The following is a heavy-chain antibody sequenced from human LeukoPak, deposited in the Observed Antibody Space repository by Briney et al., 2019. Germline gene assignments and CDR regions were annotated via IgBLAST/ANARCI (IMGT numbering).Heavy chain of an antibody. D-gene: IGHD3-22*01. CDR1: GFTVSSNC. Sequence: GGSLRLSCAASGFTVSSNCMSWVRRAPGKGLEWVSVIYSGGSTYYADSVKGRFTISRDNSKNTLYLQMDSLRAEDTAVYYCAKVMGYDSSGYINYWGQGTLVTVSS. V-gene: IGHV3-53*01. J-gene: IGHJ4*02. CDR2: IYSGGST. CDR3: AKVMGYDSSGYINY.